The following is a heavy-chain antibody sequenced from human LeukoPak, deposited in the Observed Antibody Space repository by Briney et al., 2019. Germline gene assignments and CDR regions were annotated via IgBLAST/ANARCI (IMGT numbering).Heavy chain of an antibody. CDR1: GGTFSSYA. J-gene: IGHJ3*02. CDR2: IIPIFGTA. Sequence: ASVKVSCKASGGTFSSYAISWVRQAPGQGLEWMGGIIPIFGTANYAQKFQGRVTITADKSTSTAYMELSSLRSEDTAVYYCARDNPTVGSYYYDSSGYQSGRWRSDAFDIWGQGTMVTVSS. CDR3: ARDNPTVGSYYYDSSGYQSGRWRSDAFDI. V-gene: IGHV1-69*06. D-gene: IGHD3-22*01.